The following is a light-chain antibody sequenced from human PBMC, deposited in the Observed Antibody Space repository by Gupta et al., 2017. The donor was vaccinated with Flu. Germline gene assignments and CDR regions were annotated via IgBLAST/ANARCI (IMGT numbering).Light chain of an antibody. CDR1: QSLLHSNGYNY. J-gene: IGKJ3*01. V-gene: IGKV2-28*01. Sequence: EIVMSLSLHSLPVTPGEPASISCRSSQSLLHSNGYNYLDWYLQKPGQSPQLLIYLGSNRASGVPDRFSGSGSGTDFTLKISRVEAEDVGVYYCRQALQTPFTFGPGTKVDIK. CDR3: RQALQTPFT. CDR2: LGS.